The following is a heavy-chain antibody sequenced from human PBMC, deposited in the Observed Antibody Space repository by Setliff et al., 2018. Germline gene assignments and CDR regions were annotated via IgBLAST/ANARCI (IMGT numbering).Heavy chain of an antibody. CDR3: ASPRRDDLDSPFDAFDI. CDR1: GISISSGHY. D-gene: IGHD3-3*01. V-gene: IGHV4-38-2*01. CDR2: IYHKGRT. Sequence: PSETLSLTCGVSGISISSGHYWGWIRQPPGKGLEWIATIYHKGRTYYNPSLDSRVTISLDTSKNHFSLRLGSVTAADTAVYYCASPRRDDLDSPFDAFDIWGQGTKVTVSS. J-gene: IGHJ3*02.